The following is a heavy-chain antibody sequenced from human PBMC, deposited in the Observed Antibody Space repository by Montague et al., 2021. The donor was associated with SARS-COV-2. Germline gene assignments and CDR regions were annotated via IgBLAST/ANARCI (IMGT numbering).Heavy chain of an antibody. CDR3: VRLGGLRDYYYYGMDV. D-gene: IGHD5-12*01. CDR2: IYPGDSET. Sequence: QSGAEVKKPGESLKISCKGSGYSFISYWIGWVRQMPGKGLEWMWIIYPGDSETRYSPSFQGQVTISADKSFSTAYLQWSSLKASDTVMYYCVRLGGLRDYYYYGMDVWGQGTTVTVSS. V-gene: IGHV5-51*01. J-gene: IGHJ6*02. CDR1: GYSFISYW.